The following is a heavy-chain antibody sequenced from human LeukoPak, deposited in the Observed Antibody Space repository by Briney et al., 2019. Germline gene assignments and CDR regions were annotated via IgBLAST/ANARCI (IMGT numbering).Heavy chain of an antibody. J-gene: IGHJ4*02. Sequence: SETLSLTCTISGGSISGYYWSWIRQPPGKGLEWIGYIYYSVTTDYNPPLKSRVTISIDPSKNQFSLKLSSVTAADTAVYYCARGYSDSSGYYSIFDYWGQGTLVTVSS. V-gene: IGHV4-59*01. D-gene: IGHD3-22*01. CDR3: ARGYSDSSGYYSIFDY. CDR1: GGSISGYY. CDR2: IYYSVTT.